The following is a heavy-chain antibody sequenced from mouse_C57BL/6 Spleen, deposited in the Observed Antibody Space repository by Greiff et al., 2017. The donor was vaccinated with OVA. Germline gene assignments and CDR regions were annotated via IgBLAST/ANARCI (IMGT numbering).Heavy chain of an antibody. CDR2: IDPENGDT. J-gene: IGHJ2*01. CDR1: GFNIKDDY. D-gene: IGHD2-3*01. CDR3: TTRDDGYFLDY. Sequence: VQLQQSGAELVRPGASVKLSCTASGFNIKDDYMHWVKQRPEQGLEWIGWIDPENGDTEYASKFQGKATITADTSSNTAYLQRSSLTSEDTAVYYCTTRDDGYFLDYWGQGTTLTVSS. V-gene: IGHV14-4*01.